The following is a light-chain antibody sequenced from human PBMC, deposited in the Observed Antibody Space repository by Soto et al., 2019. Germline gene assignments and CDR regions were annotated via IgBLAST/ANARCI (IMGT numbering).Light chain of an antibody. Sequence: EMVLTQSPGTLSLSPGERATLSCRASQSVSSSYLAWYQQKPGQAPRLLLYAASTSQSGVPSRFSGSGSGKEFTLTIGSLQPEDFATYYCQQLNSYHRTFGPGTKVDIK. CDR3: QQLNSYHRT. CDR1: QSVSSSY. CDR2: AAS. J-gene: IGKJ3*01. V-gene: IGKV3D-20*02.